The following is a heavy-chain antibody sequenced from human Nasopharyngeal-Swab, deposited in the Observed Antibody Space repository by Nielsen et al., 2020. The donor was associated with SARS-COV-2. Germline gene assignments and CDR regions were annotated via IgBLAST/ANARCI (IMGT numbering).Heavy chain of an antibody. CDR3: ARDLRSSSWDAFSL. D-gene: IGHD6-13*01. Sequence: SDTLSLTCTVSGGSISSGGYYWSWIRQHPGKGLEWIGYIYYSGSTYYNPSLKSRVTISVDTSKNQFSLKLSSVTAADTAVYYCARDLRSSSWDAFSLWGQGTMVTVSS. CDR2: IYYSGST. J-gene: IGHJ3*01. V-gene: IGHV4-31*03. CDR1: GGSISSGGYY.